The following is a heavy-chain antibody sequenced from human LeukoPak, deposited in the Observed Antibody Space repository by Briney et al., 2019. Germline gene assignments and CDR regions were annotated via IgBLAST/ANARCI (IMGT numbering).Heavy chain of an antibody. CDR3: ARGYCSGGSCYMNAFGY. V-gene: IGHV3-21*01. CDR1: GFTFSSYS. D-gene: IGHD2-15*01. Sequence: GALRLSCAASGFTFSSYSMNWVRQAPGKGLEWVSSISSSSSYIYYADSVKGRFTISRDKAKNSLYLQMNSLRAEDTAVYYCARGYCSGGSCYMNAFGYWGQGTLVTVSS. CDR2: ISSSSSYI. J-gene: IGHJ4*02.